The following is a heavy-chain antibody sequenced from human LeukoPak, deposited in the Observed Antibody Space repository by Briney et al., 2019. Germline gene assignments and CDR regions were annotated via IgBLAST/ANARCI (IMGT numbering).Heavy chain of an antibody. CDR3: AKDASSVWYFSYFDF. J-gene: IGHJ4*02. CDR2: IQSDGTNK. V-gene: IGHV3-30*02. CDR1: GFIFSSYG. D-gene: IGHD6-19*01. Sequence: GGSLRLSCAASGFIFSSYGMHWVRQAPGKGLEWVAFIQSDGTNKYYTDSVKGRFTVSRDNFKNTLYLQMDSLRPEDTAVYYCAKDASSVWYFSYFDFWGQGTLVTVSS.